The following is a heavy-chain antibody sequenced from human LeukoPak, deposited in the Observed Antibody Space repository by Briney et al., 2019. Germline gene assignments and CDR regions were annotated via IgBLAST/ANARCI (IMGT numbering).Heavy chain of an antibody. CDR2: IYYSGST. J-gene: IGHJ4*02. CDR3: ARLMYNSGWTGLDY. V-gene: IGHV4-59*01. D-gene: IGHD6-19*01. Sequence: PSETLSLTCTVSGGSISSYFWNWVRQPPGKGLEWIGYIYYSGSTNYNPPLKSRVTIAVDTSKNQFSLKLNSVAAADTAVYYCARLMYNSGWTGLDYWGQGSLVTVAS. CDR1: GGSISSYF.